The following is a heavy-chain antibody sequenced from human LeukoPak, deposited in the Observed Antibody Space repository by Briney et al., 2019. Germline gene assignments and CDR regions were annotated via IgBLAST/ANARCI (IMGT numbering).Heavy chain of an antibody. J-gene: IGHJ4*02. CDR3: DRDWSIAARLGPPFDY. Sequence: ASVKVSCKASGYTFTSYGITWVRQAPGQGLEWMGWISAYNGNTKYAQKLQGRVTMTTDTSTSTAYMELRSLRSDDTAVYYCDRDWSIAARLGPPFDYWGQGTLVTVSS. D-gene: IGHD6-6*01. V-gene: IGHV1-18*01. CDR1: GYTFTSYG. CDR2: ISAYNGNT.